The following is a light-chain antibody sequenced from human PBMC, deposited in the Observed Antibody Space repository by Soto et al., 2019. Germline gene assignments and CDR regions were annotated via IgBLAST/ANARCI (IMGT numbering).Light chain of an antibody. J-gene: IGLJ1*01. V-gene: IGLV2-14*01. CDR2: DVS. CDR3: SSDTTCVTYV. CDR1: SSDVGAYNS. Sequence: QSALTQPASVSGSPGQSITISCTGTSSDVGAYNSVSWYQQHPGKAPKLIIYDVSTRPSGISDRFSGSKSGNTASLTISGLQAEDESDYYCSSDTTCVTYVFGTGTKVTVL.